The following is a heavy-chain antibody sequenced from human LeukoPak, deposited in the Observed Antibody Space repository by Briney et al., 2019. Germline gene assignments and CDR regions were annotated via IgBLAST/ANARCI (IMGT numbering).Heavy chain of an antibody. CDR1: RYTFTSYA. D-gene: IGHD4-17*01. J-gene: IGHJ4*02. V-gene: IGHV7-4-1*02. CDR3: ARLVFSGDYEYYFDY. Sequence: ASVKVSCKASRYTFTSYAMNWVRQAPGQGLEWMGWINTNTGNPTYAQGFTGRFVFSLDTSVSTAYLQISSLKAEDTAVYYCARLVFSGDYEYYFDYWGQGTLVTVSS. CDR2: INTNTGNP.